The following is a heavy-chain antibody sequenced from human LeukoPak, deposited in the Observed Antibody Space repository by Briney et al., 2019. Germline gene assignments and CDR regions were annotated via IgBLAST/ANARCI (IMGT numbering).Heavy chain of an antibody. D-gene: IGHD2-15*01. Sequence: GASVKVSCKASGYTFTSYAMNWVRQAPGQGLEWMGWINPNSGGTNYAQKFQGRVTMTRDTSISTAYMELSRLRSDDTAVYYCARGGVVVAATGGFEDYWGQGTLVTVSS. V-gene: IGHV1-2*02. CDR3: ARGGVVVAATGGFEDY. J-gene: IGHJ4*02. CDR1: GYTFTSYA. CDR2: INPNSGGT.